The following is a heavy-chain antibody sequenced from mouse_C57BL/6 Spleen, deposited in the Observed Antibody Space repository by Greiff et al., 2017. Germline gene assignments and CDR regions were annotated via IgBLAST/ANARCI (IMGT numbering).Heavy chain of an antibody. CDR3: AKPDGYDDLFPFAY. Sequence: VKLVESGPGLVAPSQSLSITCTVSGFSLTSYGVSWVRQPPGKGLEWLGVIWGDGSTNYHSALISRLSISKDNSKSQVFLKLNSLQTDDTATYYCAKPDGYDDLFPFAYWGQGTLVTVSA. J-gene: IGHJ3*01. V-gene: IGHV2-3*01. CDR1: GFSLTSYG. CDR2: IWGDGST. D-gene: IGHD2-2*01.